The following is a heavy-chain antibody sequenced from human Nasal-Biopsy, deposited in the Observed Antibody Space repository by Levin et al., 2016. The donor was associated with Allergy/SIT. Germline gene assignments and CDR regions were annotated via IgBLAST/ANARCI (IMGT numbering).Heavy chain of an antibody. D-gene: IGHD2-15*01. J-gene: IGHJ4*02. CDR2: IYPEDSDT. Sequence: GESLKISCEASGYDFPNYWIAWVRQMPGKGLEWMGIIYPEDSDTRYSPSFQGQVTISADKSINTAYLQWSGLTTSDTAIYYCARPHTRYCSTGSCSRGVPYWGQGTLVTVSS. V-gene: IGHV5-51*01. CDR1: GYDFPNYW. CDR3: ARPHTRYCSTGSCSRGVPY.